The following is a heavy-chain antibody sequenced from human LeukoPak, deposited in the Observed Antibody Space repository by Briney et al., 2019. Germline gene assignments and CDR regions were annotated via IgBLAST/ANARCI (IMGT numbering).Heavy chain of an antibody. J-gene: IGHJ4*02. Sequence: SGTLSLTCAASGGSISSSNWWSWVRQPPGKGLEWIGEIYHSGSTNYNPSLKSRVTISVDTSKNQFSLKLSSVTAADTAVYYCARDTLLRTYYYDRGLALGNFDYWGQGTLVTVSS. CDR1: GGSISSSNW. V-gene: IGHV4-4*02. CDR3: ARDTLLRTYYYDRGLALGNFDY. D-gene: IGHD3-22*01. CDR2: IYHSGST.